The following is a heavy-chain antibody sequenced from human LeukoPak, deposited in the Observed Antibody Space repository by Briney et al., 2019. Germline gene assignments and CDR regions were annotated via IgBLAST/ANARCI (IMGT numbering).Heavy chain of an antibody. CDR1: GYTFTSYA. V-gene: IGHV7-4-1*02. D-gene: IGHD6-13*01. Sequence: ASVKVSCKASGYTFTSYAMNWVRQAPGQGLEWMGWINTNTGNPTYAQDFTGRVVFSLDTSVSTAYLQISSLKAEDTAVYYCARPPSEIGSSWYDSGYYYYMDVWGKGTTVTVSS. CDR3: ARPPSEIGSSWYDSGYYYYMDV. J-gene: IGHJ6*03. CDR2: INTNTGNP.